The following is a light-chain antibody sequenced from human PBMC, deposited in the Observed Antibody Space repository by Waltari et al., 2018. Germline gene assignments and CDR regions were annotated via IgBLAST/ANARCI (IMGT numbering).Light chain of an antibody. J-gene: IGKJ1*01. Sequence: DIQMTQSPSTLSASVGDRVTITCRASQSIGSWLAWYQQKPGKAPKLLIYKASSLESGVPSRFSGSGFGTEFTLTISSLQPDDFATYYCQQYNSYRTFGQGTKVEIE. CDR3: QQYNSYRT. CDR1: QSIGSW. CDR2: KAS. V-gene: IGKV1-5*03.